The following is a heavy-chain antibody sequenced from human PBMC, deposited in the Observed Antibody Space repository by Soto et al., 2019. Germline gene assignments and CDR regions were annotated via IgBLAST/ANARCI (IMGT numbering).Heavy chain of an antibody. D-gene: IGHD5-12*01. CDR3: AKDHDEDFGYDLDYFNS. J-gene: IGHJ4*02. CDR1: GGSISSYY. Sequence: PSEILSLTCIVSGGSISSYYWSWIRQPPGKGLEWIGYIYYSGSTNYTPSLKSRVTISVDTSKNQFSLKLSSVTAADTALYYCAKDHDEDFGYDLDYFNSWGQGTQVTVSS. V-gene: IGHV4-59*01. CDR2: IYYSGST.